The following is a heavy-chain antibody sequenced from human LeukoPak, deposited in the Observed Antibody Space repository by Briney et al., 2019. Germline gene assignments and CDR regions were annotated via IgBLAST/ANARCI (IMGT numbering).Heavy chain of an antibody. CDR2: ISGSGGST. CDR3: AKEGTYCSSTSCYAYVEY. V-gene: IGHV3-23*01. J-gene: IGHJ4*02. Sequence: GGSLRLSCAASGFTFSSYAMSWVRQAPGKGLEWVSAISGSGGSTYYADSVKGRFTISRDNYKNTLFLQMNSLRAEDTAVYYCAKEGTYCSSTSCYAYVEYWGQGTLVTVSS. D-gene: IGHD2-2*01. CDR1: GFTFSSYA.